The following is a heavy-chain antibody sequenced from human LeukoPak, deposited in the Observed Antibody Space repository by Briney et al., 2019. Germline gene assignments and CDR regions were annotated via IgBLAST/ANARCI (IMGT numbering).Heavy chain of an antibody. J-gene: IGHJ4*02. CDR1: GFTFSRHG. Sequence: GGSLRLSCAPSGFTFSRHGIHWVRQAPGKGLEWVAIISNDGSRKYYAHSVEGRFTIPRDNSKNTLYLQMDSLRAEDTAVYYCARDRAWNYFDYWGQGTLVTVSS. CDR2: ISNDGSRK. CDR3: ARDRAWNYFDY. D-gene: IGHD3-3*01. V-gene: IGHV3-30*03.